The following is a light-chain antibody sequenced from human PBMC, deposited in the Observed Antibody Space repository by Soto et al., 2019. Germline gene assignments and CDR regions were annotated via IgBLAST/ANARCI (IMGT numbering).Light chain of an antibody. CDR1: QSVGSSY. V-gene: IGKV3-20*01. CDR3: QQYGSSPLT. Sequence: EVVLTQSPGTLSLSPGERATLSCRASQSVGSSYLAWYQQKFGQAPRLLIHGASSRATGIPDRFSGSGSGTDFTLTISRLEPDDFAVYFCQQYGSSPLTFGGGTKVEIK. CDR2: GAS. J-gene: IGKJ4*01.